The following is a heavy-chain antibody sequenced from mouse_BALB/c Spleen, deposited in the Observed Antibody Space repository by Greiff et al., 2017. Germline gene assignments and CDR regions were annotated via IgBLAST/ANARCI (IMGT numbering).Heavy chain of an antibody. CDR1: GFTFSDYY. D-gene: IGHD1-1*01. Sequence: EVKLMESGGGLVKPGGSLKLSCAASGFTFSDYYMYWVRQTPEKRLEWVATISDGGSYTYYPDSVKGRFTISRDNAKNNLYLQMSSLKSEDTAMYYCARDIYYGSSWGYFDYWGQGTTLTVSS. J-gene: IGHJ2*01. CDR3: ARDIYYGSSWGYFDY. CDR2: ISDGGSYT. V-gene: IGHV5-4*02.